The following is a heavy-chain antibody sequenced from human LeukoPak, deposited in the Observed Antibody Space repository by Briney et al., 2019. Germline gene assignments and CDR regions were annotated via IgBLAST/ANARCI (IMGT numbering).Heavy chain of an antibody. D-gene: IGHD2-2*01. J-gene: IGHJ4*02. CDR2: ISHDGSNK. V-gene: IGHV3-30-3*01. Sequence: GGSLRLSCAASGFTFSSYAMHWVRQAPGKGLEWVAVISHDGSNKYYADSVKGRFTISRDNSKNTLYLQMNSLRAEDTAVYYCARPDCSSTSCYAPFDYWGQGTLVTVSS. CDR3: ARPDCSSTSCYAPFDY. CDR1: GFTFSSYA.